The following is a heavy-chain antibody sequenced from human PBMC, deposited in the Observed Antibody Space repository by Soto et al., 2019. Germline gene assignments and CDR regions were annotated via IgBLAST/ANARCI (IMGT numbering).Heavy chain of an antibody. Sequence: SVKVSCKASGGTFSSYAISWVRQAPGQGLEWMGGIIPIFGTANYAQKFQGRVTITADESTSTAYMELSSLRSEDTAVYYCARSVVVVAATTDTNWFDPWGQGTLVTVSS. CDR1: GGTFSSYA. V-gene: IGHV1-69*13. J-gene: IGHJ5*02. D-gene: IGHD2-15*01. CDR2: IIPIFGTA. CDR3: ARSVVVVAATTDTNWFDP.